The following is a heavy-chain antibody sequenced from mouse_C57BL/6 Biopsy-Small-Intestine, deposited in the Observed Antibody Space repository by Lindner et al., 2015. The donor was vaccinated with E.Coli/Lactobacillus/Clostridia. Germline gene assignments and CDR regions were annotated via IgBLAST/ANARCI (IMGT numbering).Heavy chain of an antibody. D-gene: IGHD2-3*01. V-gene: IGHV10-1*01. CDR3: VRQGGYWDYFDY. CDR2: IRSLSSNYAT. Sequence: VQLQESGGGLVQPKGSLKLSCAASGFSFNTYAMNWVRQAPGKGLKWVARIRSLSSNYATYYADSVKDRFTISRDDSESMLYLQMNNLKTEDTAMYYCVRQGGYWDYFDYWGQGTTLTVSS. CDR1: GFSFNTYA. J-gene: IGHJ2*01.